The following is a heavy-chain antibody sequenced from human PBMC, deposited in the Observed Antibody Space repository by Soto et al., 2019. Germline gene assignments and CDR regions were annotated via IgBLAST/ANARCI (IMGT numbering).Heavy chain of an antibody. J-gene: IGHJ4*02. D-gene: IGHD5-18*01. V-gene: IGHV2-70*04. CDR1: GFSLSTSGMR. Sequence: SGPTLVNPTHTLTLTCTFSGFSLSTSGMRVSWIRQPPGKALEWLARIDWDDDKFYSTSLKTRLTISKDTSKNQVVLTMTNMDPVDTATYYCAGSTAMVTVFDYWGQGTLVTVSS. CDR2: IDWDDDK. CDR3: AGSTAMVTVFDY.